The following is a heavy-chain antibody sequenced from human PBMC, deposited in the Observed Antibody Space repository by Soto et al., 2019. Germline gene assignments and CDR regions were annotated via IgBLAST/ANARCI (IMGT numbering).Heavy chain of an antibody. CDR3: AKEEAFGSGGHDL. CDR1: GFTLGNYA. CDR2: IWSDGDFQ. D-gene: IGHD6-19*01. J-gene: IGHJ4*02. V-gene: IGHV3-33*03. Sequence: QAQLVESGGGVVQPGRSLRLSCVASGFTLGNYAMHWVRQAPGKGLEWVAGIWSDGDFQAYAESVRGRFTISRDKAKNTLNLQMNRLRVEDTATYYCAKEEAFGSGGHDLWGQGTLVIVSS.